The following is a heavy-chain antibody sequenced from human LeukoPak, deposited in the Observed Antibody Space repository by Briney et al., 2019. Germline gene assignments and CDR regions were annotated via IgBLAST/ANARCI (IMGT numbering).Heavy chain of an antibody. Sequence: SETLSLTCTVSGGSISSYCWSWIRQPAGKGLEWIRRIYTSGSTNYNPSLKSRVTMSVDTSKNQFSLKLSSMTAADTAVYYCARDGHYYDSSGSYYYYYYMDVWGKGTTVTVSS. D-gene: IGHD3-22*01. V-gene: IGHV4-4*07. CDR3: ARDGHYYDSSGSYYYYYYMDV. CDR1: GGSISSYC. J-gene: IGHJ6*03. CDR2: IYTSGST.